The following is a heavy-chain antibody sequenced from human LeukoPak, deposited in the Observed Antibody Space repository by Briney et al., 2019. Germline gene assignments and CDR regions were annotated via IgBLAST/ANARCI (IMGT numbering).Heavy chain of an antibody. V-gene: IGHV3-23*01. CDR3: AKGPYYDFWSGYLNAFDI. CDR1: GFTVSSNY. CDR2: ISGSGGST. J-gene: IGHJ3*02. Sequence: GGSLRLSCAASGFTVSSNYMSWVRQAPGKGLEWVSAISGSGGSTYYADSVKGRFTISRDNSKNTLYLQMNSLRAEDTAVYYCAKGPYYDFWSGYLNAFDIWGQGTMVTVSS. D-gene: IGHD3-3*01.